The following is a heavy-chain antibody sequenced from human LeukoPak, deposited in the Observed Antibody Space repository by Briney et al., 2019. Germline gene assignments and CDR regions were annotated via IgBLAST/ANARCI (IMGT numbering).Heavy chain of an antibody. V-gene: IGHV4-59*08. CDR3: ARPYSSSWYEPFDY. D-gene: IGHD6-13*01. CDR2: IYYSGST. J-gene: IGHJ4*02. CDR1: GGSISTYY. Sequence: KTSETLSLTCTVSGGSISTYYWSWIRQPPGKGLEWIGYIYYSGSTYYNPSLKSRVTISVDTSKNQFSLKLGSVTAADTAVYYCARPYSSSWYEPFDYWGQGTLVTVSS.